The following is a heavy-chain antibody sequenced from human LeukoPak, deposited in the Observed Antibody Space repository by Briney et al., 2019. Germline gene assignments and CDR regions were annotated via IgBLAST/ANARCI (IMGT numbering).Heavy chain of an antibody. CDR1: GFSFNTYG. CDR2: ISSDSSTI. CDR3: ARDRMIFGVEV. V-gene: IGHV3-48*01. J-gene: IGHJ6*02. Sequence: GGSLRLSCAASGFSFNTYGMNWVRQAPGKGLDWVSYISSDSSTIYYADSVKGRFTISRDNAKNSLHLQMNSLRAEDTAVYYCARDRMIFGVEVWGQGTTVTVSS. D-gene: IGHD3/OR15-3a*01.